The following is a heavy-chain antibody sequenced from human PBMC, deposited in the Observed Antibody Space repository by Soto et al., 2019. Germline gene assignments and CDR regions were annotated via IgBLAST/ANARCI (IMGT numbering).Heavy chain of an antibody. CDR3: ARGRYCSGGSCLGY. D-gene: IGHD2-15*01. CDR2: INHSGST. J-gene: IGHJ4*02. CDR1: GGSFSGYY. Sequence: QVQLQQWGAGLLKPSETLSLTCAVYGGSFSGYYWSWIRQPPGKGLEWIGEINHSGSTNYNPSLKGRVTIPVATSKNQFSLKLSSVTAADTAVYYCARGRYCSGGSCLGYWGQGTLVTVSS. V-gene: IGHV4-34*01.